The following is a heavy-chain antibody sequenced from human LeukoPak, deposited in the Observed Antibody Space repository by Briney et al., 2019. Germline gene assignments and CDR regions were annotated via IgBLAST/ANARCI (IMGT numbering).Heavy chain of an antibody. J-gene: IGHJ6*03. CDR2: IIPIFGTA. D-gene: IGHD2-21*01. CDR3: ARGGEFYYYYMDV. CDR1: GGTFSSYA. Sequence: SVKVSCKASGGTFSSYAISWVRQAPGQGLEWMGGIIPIFGTANYAQKFQGRVTITADESTSTAYMELGSLRSEDTAVYYCARGGEFYYYYMDVWGKGTTVTVSS. V-gene: IGHV1-69*13.